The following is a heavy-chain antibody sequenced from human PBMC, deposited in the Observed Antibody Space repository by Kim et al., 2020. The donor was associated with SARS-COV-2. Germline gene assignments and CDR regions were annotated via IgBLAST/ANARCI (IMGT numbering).Heavy chain of an antibody. D-gene: IGHD2-2*01. J-gene: IGHJ4*02. V-gene: IGHV3-23*01. Sequence: RFTISRDNSKNTLYLQMNSLRAEDTAVYYCAKDLVVPAGPISRLPYYFDYWGQGTLVTVSS. CDR3: AKDLVVPAGPISRLPYYFDY.